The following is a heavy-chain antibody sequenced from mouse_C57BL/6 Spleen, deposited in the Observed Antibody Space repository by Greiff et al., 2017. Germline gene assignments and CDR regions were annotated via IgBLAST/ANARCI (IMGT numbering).Heavy chain of an antibody. CDR3: AIARYGVYYFGD. D-gene: IGHD1-1*02. V-gene: IGHV1-74*01. CDR2: IHPSDSDT. Sequence: QVQLQQPGAELVKPGASVKVSCKASGYTFTSYWMHWVKQRPGQGLEWIGRIHPSDSDTNYNQQFKGKATLTVDTSSSTAYMQLSSLTSEDSAVYYCAIARYGVYYFGDWGEGTTRGVS. J-gene: IGHJ2*01. CDR1: GYTFTSYW.